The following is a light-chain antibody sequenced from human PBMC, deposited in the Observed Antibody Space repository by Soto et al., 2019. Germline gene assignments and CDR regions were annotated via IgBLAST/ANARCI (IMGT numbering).Light chain of an antibody. J-gene: IGKJ1*01. CDR3: QHYNSYSEA. V-gene: IGKV1-5*03. CDR1: QPISSW. Sequence: DIQMTQSPSALSGSVGDRVTITCRASQPISSWLAWYQQKPGKAPKLLIYKAPTLKSGVPSRFSGSGSGTEFTLTISSLQPDDFATYYCQHYNSYSEAFGQGTKVELK. CDR2: KAP.